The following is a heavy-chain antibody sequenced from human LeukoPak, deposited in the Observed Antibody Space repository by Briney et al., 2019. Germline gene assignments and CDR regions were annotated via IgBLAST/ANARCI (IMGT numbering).Heavy chain of an antibody. D-gene: IGHD5-18*01. Sequence: SVKVSCKAAGGTFISYASSWVGQAPGQGLEWMGRIIPILGIANYAQKFQGRVTITADKSTSTAYMELSSLRSEDTAVYYCARMYSYGYYFDYWGQGTLVTVSS. CDR2: IIPILGIA. V-gene: IGHV1-69*04. J-gene: IGHJ4*02. CDR3: ARMYSYGYYFDY. CDR1: GGTFISYA.